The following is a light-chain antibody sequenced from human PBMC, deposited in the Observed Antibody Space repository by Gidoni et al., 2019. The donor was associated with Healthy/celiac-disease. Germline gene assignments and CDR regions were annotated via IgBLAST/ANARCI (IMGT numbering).Light chain of an antibody. Sequence: DIVFTQSPATLSLSPGERATLSCRASQSVSSYLAWYQQKPGQAPRLLIYDASNRATGIPARFSGSGSGTDFTLTISSLEPEDFAVYYCQQRSNWPPYTFGQGTKLEIK. V-gene: IGKV3-11*01. J-gene: IGKJ2*01. CDR1: QSVSSY. CDR2: DAS. CDR3: QQRSNWPPYT.